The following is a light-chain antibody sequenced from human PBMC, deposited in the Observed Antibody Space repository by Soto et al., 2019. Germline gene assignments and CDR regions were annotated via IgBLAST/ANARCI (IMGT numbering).Light chain of an antibody. Sequence: DIPMTQSPSTLSASIGDRVAITCRASDNIGPWVAWYQQKPGKAPKLLIYKASTLETGSPSRFAGSGSGTGFTLTITRLQPDDFAHYYDQDYNSYSRTVGQGTKV. CDR1: DNIGPW. V-gene: IGKV1-5*03. CDR2: KAS. J-gene: IGKJ1*01. CDR3: QDYNSYSRT.